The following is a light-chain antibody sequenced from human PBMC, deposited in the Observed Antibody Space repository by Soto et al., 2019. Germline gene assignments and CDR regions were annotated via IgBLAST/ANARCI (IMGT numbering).Light chain of an antibody. CDR3: RQYNSYPFA. CDR1: QSISSW. J-gene: IGKJ3*01. V-gene: IGKV1-5*01. Sequence: DIQMTQSPSTLSASVGDRVTITCRASQSISSWLAWYQQKPGKAPKLLIYDASSLESGVPSRFSCSGSGTEFKLTISSLQPDDFATYYCRQYNSYPFAFGPGTKVDIK. CDR2: DAS.